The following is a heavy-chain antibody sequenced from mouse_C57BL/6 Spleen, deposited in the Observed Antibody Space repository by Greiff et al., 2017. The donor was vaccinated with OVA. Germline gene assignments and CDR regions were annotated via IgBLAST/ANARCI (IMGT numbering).Heavy chain of an antibody. CDR1: GYAFSSSW. Sequence: QVQLQQSGPELVKPGASVKISCKASGYAFSSSWMNWVKQRPGKGLEWIGRIYPGDGDTNYNGKFKGKATLTADKSSSTAYMQLSSLTSEDSAVYFCARGTTVVEGDFDYWGQGTTLTVSS. CDR2: IYPGDGDT. V-gene: IGHV1-82*01. D-gene: IGHD1-1*01. J-gene: IGHJ2*01. CDR3: ARGTTVVEGDFDY.